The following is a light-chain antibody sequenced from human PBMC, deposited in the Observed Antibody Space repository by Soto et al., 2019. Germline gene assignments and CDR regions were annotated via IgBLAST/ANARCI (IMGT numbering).Light chain of an antibody. V-gene: IGKV3-20*01. CDR3: QYLVNSLTWT. CDR1: QNIRSEY. CDR2: GAS. J-gene: IGKJ1*01. Sequence: DILLTQSSVTPTSSPGPRATLSSRPSQNIRSEYLAWYQQIPGQAPTLLIYGASSRATGVPDRFSGGGSGSDFTLTIRRLEPEDFAVYYCQYLVNSLTWTFGQGNNVDIK.